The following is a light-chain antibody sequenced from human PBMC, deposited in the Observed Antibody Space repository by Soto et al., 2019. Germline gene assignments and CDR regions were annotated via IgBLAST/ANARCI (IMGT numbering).Light chain of an antibody. CDR2: DVG. V-gene: IGLV2-14*03. J-gene: IGLJ2*01. Sequence: QSVLTQPASVSGSPGQSITISCTGTSNDVGGYNYVSWYQQHPGKAPKLMIYDVGNRPSGVSNRFSGSKSGNTASLTISGLQADDEADYCSSYTSSTTLGVFGGGTKVTVL. CDR3: SSYTSSTTLGV. CDR1: SNDVGGYNY.